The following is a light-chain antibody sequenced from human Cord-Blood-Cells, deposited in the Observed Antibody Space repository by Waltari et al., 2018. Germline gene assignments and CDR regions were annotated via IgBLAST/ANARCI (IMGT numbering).Light chain of an antibody. J-gene: IGLJ3*02. CDR3: AAWDDSLNGWV. CDR1: SSNIGNNA. Sequence: QSVLTQPPSVSEAPRQRVTISCSGSSSNIGNNAVNWYQQLPGKAPKLLIYYDDRRPSGVSDRFSGSKSGTSASLAISGLQSEDEADYSCAAWDDSLNGWVFGGGTKLTVL. CDR2: YDD. V-gene: IGLV1-36*01.